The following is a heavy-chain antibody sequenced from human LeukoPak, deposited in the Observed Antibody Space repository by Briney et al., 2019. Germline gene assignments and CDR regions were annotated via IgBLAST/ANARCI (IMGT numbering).Heavy chain of an antibody. CDR3: VTSWVRQERDF. J-gene: IGHJ4*02. V-gene: IGHV3-7*01. CDR1: GFSFRDYW. CDR2: IEPDGSGK. Sequence: GGSLRLSCAASGFSFRDYWMSWVRQAPGKGLEWVANIEPDGSGKTYVDSVKGRFTISRDNAQQSLYLQTDTLTAEDTAVYYCVTSWVRQERDFWGQGTLVTVSS. D-gene: IGHD3-10*01.